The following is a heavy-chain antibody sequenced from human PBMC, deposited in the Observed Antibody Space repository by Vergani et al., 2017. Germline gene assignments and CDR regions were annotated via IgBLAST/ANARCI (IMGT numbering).Heavy chain of an antibody. CDR1: GFSFSGYW. CDR3: TKGSRGYTGYFFDY. V-gene: IGHV3-23*04. D-gene: IGHD5-12*01. J-gene: IGHJ4*02. Sequence: EVQLVESGGGLIHPGGSLRLSCEGSGFSFSGYWMHWVRQSPEKGLVWVSSVSGSSATPYYADSVKGRFIISRDNSKNTLHLQMNSLRADDTAVYYCTKGSRGYTGYFFDYWGQGTLATVSS. CDR2: VSGSSATP.